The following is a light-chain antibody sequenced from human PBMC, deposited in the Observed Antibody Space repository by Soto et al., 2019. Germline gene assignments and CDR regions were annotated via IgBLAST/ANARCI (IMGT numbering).Light chain of an antibody. V-gene: IGKV3D-20*02. CDR2: DAV. J-gene: IGKJ5*01. CDR1: QSVTGTN. CDR3: QQRSNWIT. Sequence: PGEGATLSCRASQSVTGTNLAWYQQRAGQAPRLLIYDAVRRATGIPDRFSGSGSGTDFTLTISRLEPEDFALYYCQQRSNWITFGQGTRLEIK.